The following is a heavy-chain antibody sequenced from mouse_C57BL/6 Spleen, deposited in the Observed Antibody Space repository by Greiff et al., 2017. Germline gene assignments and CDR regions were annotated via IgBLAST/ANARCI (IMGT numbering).Heavy chain of an antibody. CDR3: AREGDGYLLYAMDY. CDR1: GYSITSGYY. Sequence: EVKLLESGPGLVKPSQSLSLTCSVTGYSITSGYYWNWIRQFPGNKLEWMGYISYDGSNNYNPSLKNRISITRDTSKNQFFLKLNSVTTEDTATYYCAREGDGYLLYAMDYWGQGTSVTVSS. J-gene: IGHJ4*01. CDR2: ISYDGSN. V-gene: IGHV3-6*01. D-gene: IGHD2-3*01.